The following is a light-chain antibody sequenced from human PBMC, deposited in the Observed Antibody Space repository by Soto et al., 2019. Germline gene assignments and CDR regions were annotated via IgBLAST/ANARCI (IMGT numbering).Light chain of an antibody. Sequence: QSVLTQPASVSGSPGQSITISCTGTSSDVGGYNFVSWYQQHPDKAPKLMIYDVTNRPSGVSNRCSGSKSGNTASLTISGLQAEDEADYYCSSYTSISTYVFGTGTKVTVL. CDR3: SSYTSISTYV. CDR2: DVT. V-gene: IGLV2-14*01. CDR1: SSDVGGYNF. J-gene: IGLJ1*01.